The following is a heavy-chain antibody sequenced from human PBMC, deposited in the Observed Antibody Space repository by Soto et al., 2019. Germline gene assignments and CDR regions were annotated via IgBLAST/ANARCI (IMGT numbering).Heavy chain of an antibody. D-gene: IGHD3-3*01. CDR2: ISWNSGSI. CDR1: GFTFDDYA. V-gene: IGHV3-9*01. CDR3: AKTRGDYDFWSGYGDERVYFDY. Sequence: GGSLRLSCAASGFTFDDYAMHWVRQAPGKGLEWVSGISWNSGSIGYADSVKGRFTISRDNAKNSLYLQMNSLRAEDTALYYCAKTRGDYDFWSGYGDERVYFDYWGQGTLVTVSS. J-gene: IGHJ4*02.